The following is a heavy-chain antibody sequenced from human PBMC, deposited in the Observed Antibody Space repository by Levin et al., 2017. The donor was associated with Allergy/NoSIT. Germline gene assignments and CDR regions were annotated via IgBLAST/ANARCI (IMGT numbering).Heavy chain of an antibody. CDR2: IYYSGST. CDR1: GGSISSSSYY. Sequence: SETLSLTCTVSGGSISSSSYYWGWIRQPPGKGLEWIGSIYYSGSTYYNPSLKSRVTISVDTSKNQFSLKLSSVTAADTAVYYCARPMYSSGGNRQTRSWFDPWGQGTLVTVSS. J-gene: IGHJ5*02. V-gene: IGHV4-39*01. CDR3: ARPMYSSGGNRQTRSWFDP. D-gene: IGHD6-19*01.